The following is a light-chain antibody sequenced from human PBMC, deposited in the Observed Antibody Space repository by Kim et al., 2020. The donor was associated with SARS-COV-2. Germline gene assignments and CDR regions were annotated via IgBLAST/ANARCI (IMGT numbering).Light chain of an antibody. CDR2: DIS. CDR3: CSYAGGPYV. Sequence: PGKSITFSCTGTSSDVGTYNLISGYQHHPGKAPKFMIYDISKRSSGVSSRFSGSKSGNTASLTTSGLQAGDEADYYCCSYAGGPYVFGTGTKVTVL. J-gene: IGLJ1*01. CDR1: SSDVGTYNL. V-gene: IGLV2-23*02.